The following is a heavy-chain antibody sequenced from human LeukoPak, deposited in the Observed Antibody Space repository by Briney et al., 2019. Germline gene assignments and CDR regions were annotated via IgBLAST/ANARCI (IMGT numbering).Heavy chain of an antibody. Sequence: ASVKVSCKASGYTFTGYYMHWVRQAPGQGLEWMGWINPNSGGTNYAQKFRGRVTMTRDTSISTAYMELSRLRSDDTAVYYCARSIAAAGDLDYWGQGTLVTVSS. CDR1: GYTFTGYY. J-gene: IGHJ4*02. CDR3: ARSIAAAGDLDY. CDR2: INPNSGGT. V-gene: IGHV1-2*02. D-gene: IGHD6-13*01.